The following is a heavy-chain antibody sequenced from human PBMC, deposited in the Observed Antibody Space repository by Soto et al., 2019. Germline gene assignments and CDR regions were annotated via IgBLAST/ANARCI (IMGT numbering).Heavy chain of an antibody. Sequence: EVQLVESGGGLVKPGGSLRLACAASGFTFNRYSMNWVRQAPGRGLEWVSFISDSSHYTYYADSVKGRFTITRDNAKKSVFLQMNSLRVEDTAVYYCARTATEIPFDYWGQGTLVTVSS. CDR2: ISDSSHYT. V-gene: IGHV3-21*01. CDR3: ARTATEIPFDY. J-gene: IGHJ4*02. D-gene: IGHD5-12*01. CDR1: GFTFNRYS.